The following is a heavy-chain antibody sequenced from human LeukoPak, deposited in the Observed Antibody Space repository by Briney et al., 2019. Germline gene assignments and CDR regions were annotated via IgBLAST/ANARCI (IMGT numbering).Heavy chain of an antibody. D-gene: IGHD3-10*01. Sequence: GASVKVSCKASGYTFTSYYMLWVRQAPGQGLEWMGWISAYNGNTNYAQKLQGRVTMTTDTSTSTAYMELRSLRSDDTAVYYCARSGDGGLGTYDYYGMDVWGQGTTVTVSS. CDR1: GYTFTSYY. J-gene: IGHJ6*02. CDR3: ARSGDGGLGTYDYYGMDV. CDR2: ISAYNGNT. V-gene: IGHV1-18*04.